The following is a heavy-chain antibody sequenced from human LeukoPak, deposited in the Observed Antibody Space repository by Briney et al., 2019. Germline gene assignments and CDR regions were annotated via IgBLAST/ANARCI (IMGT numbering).Heavy chain of an antibody. J-gene: IGHJ4*02. CDR1: GFTFSTYA. Sequence: GGSLRLSCAASGFTFSTYAMSWVRQAPGKGLEWVSAISGTGGSTYYADSVKGRSTISRDNSKNTLYLQMNSLRAEDTAVYYCAKEPRDCTGGTCYSVGGYYFHYCGQGTLVTVSS. CDR3: AKEPRDCTGGTCYSVGGYYFHY. CDR2: ISGTGGST. D-gene: IGHD2-15*01. V-gene: IGHV3-23*01.